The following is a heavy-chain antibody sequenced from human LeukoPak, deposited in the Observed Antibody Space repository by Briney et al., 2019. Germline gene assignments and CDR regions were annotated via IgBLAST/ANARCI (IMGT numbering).Heavy chain of an antibody. D-gene: IGHD7-27*01. Sequence: SVKVSCKXSGGTFSSYTISWVRQAPGQGLEWMGRIIPILGIANYSQKFQGRVTITADKSTSTAYMELSSLRSEDTAVYYCARGLTGDYWGQGTLVTVSS. CDR2: IIPILGIA. CDR3: ARGLTGDY. CDR1: GGTFSSYT. V-gene: IGHV1-69*02. J-gene: IGHJ4*02.